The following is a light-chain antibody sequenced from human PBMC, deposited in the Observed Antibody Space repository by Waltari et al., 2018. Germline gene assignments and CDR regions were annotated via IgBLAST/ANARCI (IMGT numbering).Light chain of an antibody. CDR2: LGS. J-gene: IGKJ4*01. Sequence: DIVMTQSPVSLPVTPGEPASISCRSSRSLLHSNGYNYLDWYLQKPGQSPRPLIYLGSTRASGVPDRFSGSGSGTDFTLRISRVEAEDVGVYYCMQASHTPSVAFGGGTKVEIK. V-gene: IGKV2-28*01. CDR3: MQASHTPSVA. CDR1: RSLLHSNGYNY.